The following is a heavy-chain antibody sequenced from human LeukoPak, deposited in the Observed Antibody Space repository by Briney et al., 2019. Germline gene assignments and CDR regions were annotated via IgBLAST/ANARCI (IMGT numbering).Heavy chain of an antibody. CDR2: IYTGGNT. CDR3: ARGDDSGYYDYFDY. D-gene: IGHD3-22*01. J-gene: IGHJ4*02. CDR1: GFTVDSNY. Sequence: GGSLRLSCAASGFTVDSNYLSWVRQAPGKGLEWVSTIYTGGNTYYAASVKSRFTISRDFSKNTVFLHMNSLRAEDTAMYYCARGDDSGYYDYFDYWGQGALVTVPS. V-gene: IGHV3-53*01.